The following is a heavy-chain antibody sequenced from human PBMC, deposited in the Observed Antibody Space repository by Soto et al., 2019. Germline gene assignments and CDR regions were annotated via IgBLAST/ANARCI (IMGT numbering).Heavy chain of an antibody. CDR1: GYTFTSYG. J-gene: IGHJ6*02. V-gene: IGHV1-18*01. CDR3: ARVPAATIYYYYFGMDV. Sequence: QVQLVQSGAEVKKPGASVKVSCKASGYTFTSYGISWVRQAPGQGLEWMGWISAYNGNTNYAQELQGRVTMTTDTSTSTAYMALRSLRSDDTAVYYCARVPAATIYYYYFGMDVWGQGTTVTVSS. D-gene: IGHD2-2*01. CDR2: ISAYNGNT.